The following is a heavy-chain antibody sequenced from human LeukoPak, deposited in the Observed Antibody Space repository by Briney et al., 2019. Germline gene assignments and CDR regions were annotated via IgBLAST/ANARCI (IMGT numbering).Heavy chain of an antibody. CDR2: INHSGST. J-gene: IGHJ4*02. Sequence: SETLSLTCAVYGGSFSGYYWSWIRQPPGKGLEWIGEINHSGSTNYNPSLKSRVTISVDTSKNQFSLKLSSVTAADTAVYYCASDVVVPAAIKNWGQGILVTVSS. CDR3: ASDVVVPAAIKN. CDR1: GGSFSGYY. D-gene: IGHD2-2*02. V-gene: IGHV4-34*01.